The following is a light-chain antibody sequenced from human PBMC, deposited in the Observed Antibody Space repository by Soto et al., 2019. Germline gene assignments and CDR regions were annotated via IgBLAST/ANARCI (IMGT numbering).Light chain of an antibody. J-gene: IGLJ3*02. Sequence: QSVLTQPPSVSGAPGQRVTISCTGSSSNIGAGYDVHWYQQLPGTAPKLLIYGNSNRPSGVPDRFSGSKSGTSASLAITGLQAEDEADYYCQAYDNSLGVSVLFGGGTQLTVL. CDR3: QAYDNSLGVSVL. V-gene: IGLV1-40*01. CDR1: SSNIGAGYD. CDR2: GNS.